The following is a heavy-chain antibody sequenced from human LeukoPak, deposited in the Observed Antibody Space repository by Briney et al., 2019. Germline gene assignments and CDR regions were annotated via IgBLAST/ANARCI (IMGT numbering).Heavy chain of an antibody. D-gene: IGHD1-26*01. CDR1: GFTFSDSS. J-gene: IGHJ6*02. CDR2: ISPTSHT. CDR3: ARGGNYGMDV. Sequence: GGSLRLSCAASGFTFSDSSMNWVRQGPGKGLEWLSYISPTSHTLYADSVKGRFTISRDNAKNSLYLQMNSLKDEDTAVYYCARGGNYGMDVWGQGTTVTVSS. V-gene: IGHV3-69-1*01.